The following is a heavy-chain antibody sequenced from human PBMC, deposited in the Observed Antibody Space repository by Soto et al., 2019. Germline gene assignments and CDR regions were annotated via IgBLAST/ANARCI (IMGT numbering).Heavy chain of an antibody. CDR1: GFAFSSYA. D-gene: IGHD6-6*01. J-gene: IGHJ6*02. CDR3: AREALQRGSSSSSAYYYYYGVDV. CDR2: ISYDGSNK. V-gene: IGHV3-30*04. Sequence: GGSLRLSCAASGFAFSSYAMHWVRQAPGKGLEWVAVISYDGSNKYYADSVKGRFTISRDNSKNTLYLQMNSLRAEDTAVYYCAREALQRGSSSSSAYYYYYGVDVWGQGTTVTVSS.